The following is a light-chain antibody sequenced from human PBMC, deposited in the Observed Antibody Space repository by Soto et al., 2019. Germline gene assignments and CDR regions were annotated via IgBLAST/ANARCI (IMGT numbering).Light chain of an antibody. J-gene: IGKJ3*01. CDR2: AAS. CDR1: QGISSY. V-gene: IGKV1-9*01. CDR3: QQLLTFPFT. Sequence: DIQLTQSPSSLSASVGDRVTITCRASQGISSYLAWYQQKPGKAPNLLIYAASTLQSGVPSRFSSRGPWTYFTLTLSSLQPEDFATYYCQQLLTFPFTFGPGTNLHIK.